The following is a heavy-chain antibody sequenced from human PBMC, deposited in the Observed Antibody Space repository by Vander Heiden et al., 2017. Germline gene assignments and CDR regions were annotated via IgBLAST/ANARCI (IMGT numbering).Heavy chain of an antibody. D-gene: IGHD6-6*01. CDR2: ISSSGSTI. Sequence: EVQLVESGGGLVQPGGSLRLSCAASGFTFSSYEMNWVRQAPGKGLEWVSYISSSGSTIYYADAVKGRFTISRDNAKNSLYLQMNSLRAEDTAVYYCARDSIAARRVWDYWCQGTLVTVSS. CDR3: ARDSIAARRVWDY. CDR1: GFTFSSYE. J-gene: IGHJ4*02. V-gene: IGHV3-48*03.